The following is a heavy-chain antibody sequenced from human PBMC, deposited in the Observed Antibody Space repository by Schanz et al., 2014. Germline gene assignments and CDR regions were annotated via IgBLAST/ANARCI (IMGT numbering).Heavy chain of an antibody. CDR3: ARENSSGYYPAVTYYIDV. J-gene: IGHJ6*03. CDR2: IGYDGSEK. CDR1: GLNFDYYG. Sequence: QVQLVESGGGVVQPGRSLRLSCATSGLNFDYYGMNWVRQAPGKGLEWVANIGYDGSEKYYVDSVKGRFTISRDNSKDTLYLQMSGLTPEDTAVYYCARENSSGYYPAVTYYIDVWGKGTTVTGSS. V-gene: IGHV3-33*01. D-gene: IGHD3-22*01.